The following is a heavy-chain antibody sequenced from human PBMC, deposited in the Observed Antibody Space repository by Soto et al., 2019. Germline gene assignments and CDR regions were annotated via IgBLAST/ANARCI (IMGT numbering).Heavy chain of an antibody. V-gene: IGHV3-33*01. D-gene: IGHD2-21*02. CDR2: IWYDGSNK. Sequence: QVQLVESGGGVVQPGRSLRLSCAASGFTFSSYGMHWVRQAPGKGLEWVALIWYDGSNKNSADSVKGRFTISRDNSKNTLYLQMNSLRAEDTAVYYCARDRRVTAPFFDYWGQGTLVTVSS. CDR3: ARDRRVTAPFFDY. CDR1: GFTFSSYG. J-gene: IGHJ4*02.